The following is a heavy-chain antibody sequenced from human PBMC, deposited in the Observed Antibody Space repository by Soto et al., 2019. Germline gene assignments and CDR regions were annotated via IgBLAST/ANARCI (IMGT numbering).Heavy chain of an antibody. CDR2: IYSGGST. J-gene: IGHJ4*02. D-gene: IGHD3-9*01. V-gene: IGHV3-53*01. CDR1: GFTVSSNY. CDR3: AKDIRPPGLHFDY. Sequence: GGSLRLSCAASGFTVSSNYMSWVRQAPGKGLEWVSVIYSGGSTYYADSVKGRFTISRDNAKNSLYLQMNNLGAEDTAFYYCAKDIRPPGLHFDYWGQGTLVTVSS.